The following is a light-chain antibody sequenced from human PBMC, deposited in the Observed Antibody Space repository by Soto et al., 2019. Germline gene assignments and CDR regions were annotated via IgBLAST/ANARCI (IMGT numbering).Light chain of an antibody. Sequence: QSVLTQPASVSGPPGQSITISCTGTNSDIGGYNFVSWYQQHPGKAPKLMFYDVTNRPSGVSNRFSGSKSGKTASLTISGLQAEDEAVYYCSSYTSTNTVVFGGGTKLTVL. V-gene: IGLV2-14*03. J-gene: IGLJ2*01. CDR1: NSDIGGYNF. CDR2: DVT. CDR3: SSYTSTNTVV.